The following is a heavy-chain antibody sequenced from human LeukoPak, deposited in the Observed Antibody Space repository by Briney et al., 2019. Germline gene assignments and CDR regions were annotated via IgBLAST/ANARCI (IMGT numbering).Heavy chain of an antibody. V-gene: IGHV4-39*07. Sequence: SETLSLTCTVSGGSISSGGYYWAWIRQPPGKGLEWIASGDYSGGTYYNPSLESRVAISADMSRNQFSLKLTSVTGADTAVYYCAGERGEEYSSGWYKRNYFDNWGQGIRVTVSS. CDR2: GDYSGGT. J-gene: IGHJ4*02. CDR3: AGERGEEYSSGWYKRNYFDN. CDR1: GGSISSGGYY. D-gene: IGHD6-19*01.